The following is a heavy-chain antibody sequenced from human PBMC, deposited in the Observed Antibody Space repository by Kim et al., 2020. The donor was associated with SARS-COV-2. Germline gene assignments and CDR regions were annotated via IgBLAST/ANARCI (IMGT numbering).Heavy chain of an antibody. J-gene: IGHJ4*02. Sequence: GSLRLSCAASGFTFSDYYMSWIRQAPGKGLEWVSYISSSSSYTNYADSVKGRFTISRDNAKNSLYLQMNSLRAEDTAVYYCARGYCSGGSCYFSYFDYWGQGTLVTVSS. CDR2: ISSSSSYT. CDR3: ARGYCSGGSCYFSYFDY. D-gene: IGHD2-15*01. CDR1: GFTFSDYY. V-gene: IGHV3-11*05.